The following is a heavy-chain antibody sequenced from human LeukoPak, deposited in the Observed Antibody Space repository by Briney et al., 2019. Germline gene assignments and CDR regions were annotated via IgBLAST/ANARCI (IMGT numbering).Heavy chain of an antibody. D-gene: IGHD6-13*01. CDR3: ARLLAAAGLYYFDY. J-gene: IGHJ4*02. CDR2: IYPGDSDT. CDR1: GSTFTSYW. Sequence: RGGPRKISGKGSGSTFTSYWIGGVRQLPGKGLKWRGFIYPGDSDTRYSPSFQGQVTISADKSISTAYLQWSSLKASDTAMYYCARLLAAAGLYYFDYWGQGTLVTVSS. V-gene: IGHV5-51*01.